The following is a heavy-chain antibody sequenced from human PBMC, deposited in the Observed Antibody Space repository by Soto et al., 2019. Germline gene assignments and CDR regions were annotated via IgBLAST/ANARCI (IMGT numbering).Heavy chain of an antibody. CDR3: ARESRLEGVVAAPDY. J-gene: IGHJ4*02. V-gene: IGHV1-69*12. CDR2: IIPIFGTA. CDR1: GGTFSSYA. D-gene: IGHD2-15*01. Sequence: QVQLVQSGAEVKKPGSSVKVSCKASGGTFSSYAISWVRQAPGQGLEWMGGIIPIFGTANYAQKFQGRVTITAEESTSKAYRERSSLRSEDTAVYYCARESRLEGVVAAPDYWGKGTLVTASS.